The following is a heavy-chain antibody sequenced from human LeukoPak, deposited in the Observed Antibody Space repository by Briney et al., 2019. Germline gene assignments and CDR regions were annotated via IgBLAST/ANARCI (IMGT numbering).Heavy chain of an antibody. Sequence: GGSLRLSCAASGFSFSDAWMTWVRQAPGKGLEWVGRIKNKTDGGTTDYAAPVQGRFSISRDDSRNTVYLQMNSLKTEDTAVYYCATEGYCSGGSCYSFDYWGQGTLVTVSS. CDR2: IKNKTDGGTT. CDR3: ATEGYCSGGSCYSFDY. CDR1: GFSFSDAW. D-gene: IGHD2-15*01. J-gene: IGHJ4*02. V-gene: IGHV3-15*01.